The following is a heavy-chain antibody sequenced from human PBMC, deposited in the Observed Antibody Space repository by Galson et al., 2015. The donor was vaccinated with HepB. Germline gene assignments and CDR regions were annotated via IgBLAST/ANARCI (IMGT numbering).Heavy chain of an antibody. CDR1: GGTFSSYA. CDR3: ALGGPCGGDCSDYGMDV. V-gene: IGHV1-69*13. D-gene: IGHD2-21*02. J-gene: IGHJ6*02. Sequence: SVKVSCKASGGTFSSYAISWVRQAPGQGLEWMGGIIPIFGTANYAQKFQGRVTITADESTSTAYMELSSLRSEDTAVYYCALGGPCGGDCSDYGMDVWGQGTTVTVSS. CDR2: IIPIFGTA.